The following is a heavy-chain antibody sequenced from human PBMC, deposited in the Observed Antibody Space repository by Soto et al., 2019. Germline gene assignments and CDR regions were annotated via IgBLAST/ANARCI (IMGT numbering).Heavy chain of an antibody. CDR1: GGSISSYY. CDR2: IYYSGST. CDR3: ARSEEEAPFDY. Sequence: SETLSLTCTVSGGSISSYYWSWIRQPPGKGLEWIGYIYYSGSTNYNPSLKSRVTISVDTSKNQFSLKLSSATAADTAVYYCARSEEEAPFDYWGQGTLVTVSS. V-gene: IGHV4-59*01. J-gene: IGHJ4*02.